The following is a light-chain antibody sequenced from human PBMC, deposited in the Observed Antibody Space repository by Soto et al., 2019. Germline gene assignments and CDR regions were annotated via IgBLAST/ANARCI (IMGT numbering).Light chain of an antibody. CDR1: QSLDNC. CDR3: QHYDRDWT. V-gene: IGKV1-5*01. CDR2: DVS. J-gene: IGKJ1*01. Sequence: DIQMTQSPSTLSASIGDRVTITCRASQSLDNCLAWYQQKQGKAQNLLIYDVSSLESGVPSRFSGSGSETDFPLAISSVFPDDFATYYCQHYDRDWTFGQGTMVEIK.